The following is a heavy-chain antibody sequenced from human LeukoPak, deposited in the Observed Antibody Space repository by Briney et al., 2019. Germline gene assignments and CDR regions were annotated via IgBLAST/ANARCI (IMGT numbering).Heavy chain of an antibody. CDR3: AKDPGPSAP. J-gene: IGHJ5*02. CDR1: GFTFSRYA. CDR2: ISGSAINT. Sequence: GGSLRLSCAASGFTFSRYAMTWVRQAPGKGLEWVSTISGSAINTYYADSIKGRFTISRDNSKNTLYLQMNSLRAEDTAVYYCAKDPGPSAPWGQGTLVTVSS. V-gene: IGHV3-23*01.